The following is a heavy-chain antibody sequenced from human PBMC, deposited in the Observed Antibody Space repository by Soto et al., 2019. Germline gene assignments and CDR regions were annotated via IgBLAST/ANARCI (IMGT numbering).Heavy chain of an antibody. CDR3: AREGVAAPYSYYGMDV. Sequence: SETLSLTCTVSGDSIRSYYWSWIRQPPGKGLEWIGYISYTGSTHYNPSLKSRVTISADTSKNQFSLKLSSVTTADTALYYCAREGVAAPYSYYGMDVWGQGSAVTVSS. CDR1: GDSIRSYY. D-gene: IGHD2-15*01. J-gene: IGHJ6*02. CDR2: ISYTGST. V-gene: IGHV4-59*01.